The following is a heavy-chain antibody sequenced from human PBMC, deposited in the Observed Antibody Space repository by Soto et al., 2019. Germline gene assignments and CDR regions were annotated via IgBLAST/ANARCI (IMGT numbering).Heavy chain of an antibody. V-gene: IGHV4-39*02. CDR2: IYYSGNT. J-gene: IGHJ4*02. D-gene: IGHD6-13*01. CDR3: ASIAAPGTTHFDF. Sequence: QLQLQESGPGLLRPSETLSLTCTVSGGSLGSSSYYWGWIRQSPGKGLEWIGNIYYSGNTFYNPSLKSRVTISVDTSKNHFYLHLSSVTAADTAIFYCASIAAPGTTHFDFWGQGTLVTVSS. CDR1: GGSLGSSSYY.